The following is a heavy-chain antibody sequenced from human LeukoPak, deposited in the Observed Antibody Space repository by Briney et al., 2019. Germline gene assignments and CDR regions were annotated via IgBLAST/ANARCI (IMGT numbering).Heavy chain of an antibody. D-gene: IGHD6-19*01. CDR3: STQWLVSDAFGI. Sequence: SETLSLTCAVYGGSFSGYYWSWIRQPPGKGLEWIGEINHSGSTNYNPSLKSRVTISVDTSKNQFSLKLSSVTAADTAVYYCSTQWLVSDAFGIWGQGTMVTVSS. J-gene: IGHJ3*02. V-gene: IGHV4-34*01. CDR2: INHSGST. CDR1: GGSFSGYY.